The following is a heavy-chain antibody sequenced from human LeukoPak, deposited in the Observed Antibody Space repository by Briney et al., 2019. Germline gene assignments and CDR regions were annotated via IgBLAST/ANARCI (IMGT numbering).Heavy chain of an antibody. J-gene: IGHJ4*02. V-gene: IGHV3-7*03. D-gene: IGHD5/OR15-5a*01. CDR2: IKEDGTEI. CDR1: GFTFSSYA. Sequence: GGSLRLSCAASGFTFSSYAMSWVRLAPGKGLEWVANIKEDGTEIYYVDSVKGRFTISRDNAKNSLYLQMNSLRVEDTAVYYCAREGRSLHTFWGQGTLVTVSS. CDR3: AREGRSLHTF.